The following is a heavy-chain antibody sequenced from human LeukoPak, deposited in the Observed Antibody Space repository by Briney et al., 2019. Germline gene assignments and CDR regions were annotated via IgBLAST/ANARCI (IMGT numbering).Heavy chain of an antibody. J-gene: IGHJ6*03. CDR3: GRVWMRGDMYRTTVSMELRSRNCEDTVVYDGARGEGGGLSRNLGGLFASYYTYYYMDV. CDR1: GYTFTMYY. CDR2: INPSDGAT. D-gene: IGHD4-11*01. V-gene: IGHV1-46*01. Sequence: ASVKVSCKASGYTFTMYYIHWVRQAPGQGLEWMGMINPSDGATTYAQRFQGRVTMTRDMSTTTVYMDLRSLSSEDTAAYFCGRVWMRGDMYRTTVSMELRSRNCEDTVVYDGARGEGGGLSRNLGGLFASYYTYYYMDVWGRGTTVTVSS.